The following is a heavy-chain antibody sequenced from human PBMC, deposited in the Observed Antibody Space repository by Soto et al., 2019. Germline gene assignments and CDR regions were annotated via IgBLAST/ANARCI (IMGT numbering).Heavy chain of an antibody. Sequence: ASVNVSCKASGYTFTSYGISWVRQAPGQGLEWMGWISAYNGNTNYAQKLQGRVTMTTDTSTSTAYMELRSLRSDDTAVYYCARDLYYYDRSGYRTNWFDPWGQGTLVTVSS. CDR3: ARDLYYYDRSGYRTNWFDP. J-gene: IGHJ5*02. CDR1: GYTFTSYG. D-gene: IGHD3-22*01. V-gene: IGHV1-18*01. CDR2: ISAYNGNT.